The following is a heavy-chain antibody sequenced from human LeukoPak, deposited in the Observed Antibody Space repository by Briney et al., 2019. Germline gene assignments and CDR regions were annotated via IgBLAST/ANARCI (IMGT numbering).Heavy chain of an antibody. Sequence: SETLSLTCTVSGGSISPYYWSWIRQPPGKGLEWIGYIYYSGSTNYNPSLKSRVTMPVDTSKNQFSLKLTSVTAADTAVYYCARYDFNKYFDYWGQGTLVTVSS. CDR3: ARYDFNKYFDY. D-gene: IGHD3-3*01. CDR1: GGSISPYY. V-gene: IGHV4-59*01. J-gene: IGHJ4*02. CDR2: IYYSGST.